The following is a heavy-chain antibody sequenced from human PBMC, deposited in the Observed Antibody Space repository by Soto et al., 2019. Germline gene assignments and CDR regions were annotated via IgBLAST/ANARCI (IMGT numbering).Heavy chain of an antibody. CDR2: IYYDGDT. V-gene: IGHV4-39*01. CDR1: GASISSTSYY. D-gene: IGHD5-18*01. Sequence: SETLSLTCTVSGASISSTSYYWGWIRQPPGKELEWIGTIYYDGDTYYNPSLKSRVTISVDTSKNQFSLKLRFVTAADTAVYYCARHGYSYGFGGDFDYWGQGNLVTVSS. CDR3: ARHGYSYGFGGDFDY. J-gene: IGHJ4*02.